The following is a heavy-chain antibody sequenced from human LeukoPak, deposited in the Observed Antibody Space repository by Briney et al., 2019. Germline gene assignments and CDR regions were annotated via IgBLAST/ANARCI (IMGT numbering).Heavy chain of an antibody. J-gene: IGHJ4*02. D-gene: IGHD2-15*01. CDR3: ARLIKWSSDY. CDR1: GFTVSSNY. CDR2: IYSGDNT. Sequence: PGGSLRLSCAASGFTVSSNYMSWVRQAPGKGLEWVSVIYSGDNTYYADSVKGRFTISRHNSRNTLYLQMNSLRTEDTAMYYCARLIKWSSDYWGQGTLVTVSS. V-gene: IGHV3-53*04.